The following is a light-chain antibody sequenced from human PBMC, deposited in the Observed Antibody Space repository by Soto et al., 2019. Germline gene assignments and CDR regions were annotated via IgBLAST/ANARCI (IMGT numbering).Light chain of an antibody. J-gene: IGKJ1*01. V-gene: IGKV3-15*01. CDR1: QSISDT. CDR2: GAS. Sequence: EIVMTQSPATLSVSPGGRATLSCRASQSISDTLAWYQQKPGQAPRXLIYGASTRAPGFPARFSGSGSGTDLTLTISSLQSEDFAVYYCQQYKNWPWTFGQGTKVDIK. CDR3: QQYKNWPWT.